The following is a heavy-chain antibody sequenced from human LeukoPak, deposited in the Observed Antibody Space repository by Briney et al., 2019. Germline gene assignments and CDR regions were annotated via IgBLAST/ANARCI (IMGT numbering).Heavy chain of an antibody. CDR3: AKDAPYYYGSGSYPNWFDP. CDR1: GFTFSSYA. CDR2: ISGSGGST. Sequence: GGSLRLSCAASGFTFSSYAMSWARQAPGKGLEWVSAISGSGGSTYYADSVKGRFTISRDNSKNTLYLQMNSLRAEDTAVYYCAKDAPYYYGSGSYPNWFDPWGQGTLVTVSS. D-gene: IGHD3-10*01. J-gene: IGHJ5*02. V-gene: IGHV3-23*01.